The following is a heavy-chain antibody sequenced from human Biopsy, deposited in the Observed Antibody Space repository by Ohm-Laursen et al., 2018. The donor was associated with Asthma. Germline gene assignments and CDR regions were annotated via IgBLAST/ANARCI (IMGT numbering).Heavy chain of an antibody. CDR1: GFTVSRDH. Sequence: GSLRLSCAASGFTVSRDHMFWVRQAPGKGLEWVSVIYSGGTSHTADSVRGRFTISRDFSKNTLHLQIYSLRVEDTAVYYCARGDSSGWSHYYFDYWGQGTLVTVSS. CDR2: IYSGGTS. D-gene: IGHD6-19*01. J-gene: IGHJ4*02. CDR3: ARGDSSGWSHYYFDY. V-gene: IGHV3-53*01.